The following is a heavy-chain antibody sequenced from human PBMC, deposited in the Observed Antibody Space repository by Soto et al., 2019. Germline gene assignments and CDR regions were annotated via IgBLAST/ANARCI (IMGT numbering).Heavy chain of an antibody. CDR2: IDWDDDK. CDR1: GFSLSTGGMR. D-gene: IGHD3-10*01. V-gene: IGHV2-70*04. J-gene: IGHJ4*02. CDR3: ARIQSLGSGRYFDY. Sequence: GPTLVNPTQTLTLTCTFSGFSLSTGGMRVSWIRQPPGKALEWLARIDWDDDKFYSTSLKTRLTISKDTSKTKGVLTMTNMHPVDTATYYCARIQSLGSGRYFDYWGQGTLVTVSS.